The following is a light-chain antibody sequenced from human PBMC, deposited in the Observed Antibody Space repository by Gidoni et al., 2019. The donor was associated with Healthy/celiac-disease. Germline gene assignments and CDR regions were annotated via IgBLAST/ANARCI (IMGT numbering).Light chain of an antibody. CDR2: GNS. J-gene: IGLJ1*01. CDR1: SSNIGAGYD. Sequence: QSVLTQPPSVSGGPGQRVTISCTGSSSNIGAGYDVHWYQQLPGTAPKLLIYGNSNRPSGVPDRFSGSKSGTSASLAITGLQDEDEADYYCQSYDSSLSGYVFGTGTKVTVL. CDR3: QSYDSSLSGYV. V-gene: IGLV1-40*01.